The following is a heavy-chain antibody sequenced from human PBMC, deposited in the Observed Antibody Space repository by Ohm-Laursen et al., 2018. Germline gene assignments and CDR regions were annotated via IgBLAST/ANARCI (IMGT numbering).Heavy chain of an antibody. D-gene: IGHD2-15*01. CDR1: GFTFTEYT. CDR3: VKEGGTMYFDS. Sequence: GSLRLSCTASGFTFTEYTMQWVRQSPGKGLEWVSLINWNGDTTYYADSVKGRFIISRDNSKNSLHLQMYSLRIEDTGVYYCVKEGGTMYFDSWGQGTLVTVSP. V-gene: IGHV3-43*01. J-gene: IGHJ5*01. CDR2: INWNGDTT.